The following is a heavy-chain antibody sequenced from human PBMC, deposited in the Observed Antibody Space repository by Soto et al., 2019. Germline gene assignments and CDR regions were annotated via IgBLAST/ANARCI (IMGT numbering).Heavy chain of an antibody. CDR3: ARGYFYYMDV. Sequence: SETLSLTCTVSGGSISSGGNYWSWIRQHPGKGLEWIGYIYSSGSTYYNPSLKSRVAISVDTSKNQFSLRLSSVTAADTAVYYCARGYFYYMDVWGKGTTVTVSS. CDR2: IYSSGST. V-gene: IGHV4-31*03. CDR1: GGSISSGGNY. J-gene: IGHJ6*03.